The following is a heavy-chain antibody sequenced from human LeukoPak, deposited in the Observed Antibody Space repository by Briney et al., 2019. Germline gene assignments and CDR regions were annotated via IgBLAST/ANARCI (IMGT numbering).Heavy chain of an antibody. J-gene: IGHJ5*02. Sequence: GGSLRLSCAASGFTFSSYAMHWVRQAPGKGLEWVAVISYDGSNKYYADSVKGRFTISRDNSKNTLYLQMNSLRAEDTAVYYCARGLYTYGPNNWFDPWGQGTLVTVSS. CDR3: ARGLYTYGPNNWFDP. CDR1: GFTFSSYA. V-gene: IGHV3-30-3*01. CDR2: ISYDGSNK. D-gene: IGHD5-18*01.